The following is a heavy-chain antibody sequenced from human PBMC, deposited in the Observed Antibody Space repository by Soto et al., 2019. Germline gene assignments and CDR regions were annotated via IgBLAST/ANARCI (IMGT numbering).Heavy chain of an antibody. CDR1: GGTFSSYA. CDR2: IIPLFDTA. Sequence: QVQLVQSGAEVKKPGSSVRVSCKASGGTFSSYAISWVRQAPGQGLEWMGGIIPLFDTADDAKKFRGRVTITADESQSTVYMELSSMRSAYTAVYYWATPPMATITSYAGMDVWCQGTTVTVSS. J-gene: IGHJ6*02. CDR3: ATPPMATITSYAGMDV. D-gene: IGHD5-12*01. V-gene: IGHV1-69*12.